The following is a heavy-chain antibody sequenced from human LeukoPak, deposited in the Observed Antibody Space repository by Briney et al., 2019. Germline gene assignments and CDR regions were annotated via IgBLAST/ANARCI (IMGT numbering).Heavy chain of an antibody. Sequence: GGSLRLSCAASGFTFSSYTMNWVRQAPGKGLEWVSSITSSSTYIYYADSLKGRFTISRDNADNSLFLQMNSLKASDTAIYYCARQWGDCSSTSCYSSYWGQGTLVTVSS. D-gene: IGHD2-2*01. CDR3: ARQWGDCSSTSCYSSY. CDR1: GFTFSSYT. J-gene: IGHJ4*02. CDR2: ITSSSTYI. V-gene: IGHV3-21*04.